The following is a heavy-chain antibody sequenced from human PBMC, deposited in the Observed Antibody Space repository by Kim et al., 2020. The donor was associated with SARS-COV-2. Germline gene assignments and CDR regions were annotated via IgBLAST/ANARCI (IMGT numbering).Heavy chain of an antibody. V-gene: IGHV4-34*01. CDR1: GGSFSGYY. Sequence: SETLSLTCAVYGGSFSGYYWSWIRQPPGKGLEWIGEINHSGSTNYNPSLKSRVTISVDTSKNQFSLKLSSVTAADTAVYYCARGFRGSVGATPTFDYWGQGTLVTVSS. J-gene: IGHJ4*02. D-gene: IGHD1-26*01. CDR2: INHSGST. CDR3: ARGFRGSVGATPTFDY.